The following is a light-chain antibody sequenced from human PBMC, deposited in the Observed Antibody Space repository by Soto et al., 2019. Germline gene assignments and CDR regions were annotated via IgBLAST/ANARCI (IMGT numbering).Light chain of an antibody. J-gene: IGKJ4*01. CDR3: QQYGSSLLT. CDR1: QSVSSSY. CDR2: DAS. V-gene: IGKV3-20*01. Sequence: EIVLTQSPGTLSLSPGERATLSCRASQSVSSSYLAWYQQKPGQAPRLLIYDASSRATGIPDRFSSSGSGTDFTLTISRLEPEDFAVYYCQQYGSSLLTFGGGTKVEIK.